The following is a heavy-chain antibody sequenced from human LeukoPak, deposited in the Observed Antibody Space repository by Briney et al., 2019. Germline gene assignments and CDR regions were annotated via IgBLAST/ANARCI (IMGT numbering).Heavy chain of an antibody. D-gene: IGHD3-10*01. CDR3: ASVLLWFGEGYYFDY. CDR1: GGTFSSYA. CDR2: IIPIFGTA. J-gene: IGHJ4*02. Sequence: SVKVSCKASGGTFSSYAISWVRQAPGQGLEWMGGIIPIFGTANYAQKFQGRVTITADESTSTAYMELSSLRSEDTAVYYCASVLLWFGEGYYFDYWGQGTLVTVSS. V-gene: IGHV1-69*13.